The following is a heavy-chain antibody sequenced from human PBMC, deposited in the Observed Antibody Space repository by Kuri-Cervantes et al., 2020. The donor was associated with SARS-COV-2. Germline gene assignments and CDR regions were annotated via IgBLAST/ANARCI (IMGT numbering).Heavy chain of an antibody. CDR1: GFTFSSYE. D-gene: IGHD3-10*01. Sequence: LSLTCAASGFTFSSYEMNWVRQAPGKGLEWVSYISSSGSTIYYADSVKGRFSIFRDNSKNTLYLQMSSLRVQDTAVYFCSRDYNPAEGYMDLWGKGTTVTVSS. J-gene: IGHJ6*03. V-gene: IGHV3-48*03. CDR3: SRDYNPAEGYMDL. CDR2: ISSSGSTI.